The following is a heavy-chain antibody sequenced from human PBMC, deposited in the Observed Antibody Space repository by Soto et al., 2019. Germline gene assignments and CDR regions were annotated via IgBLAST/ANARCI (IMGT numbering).Heavy chain of an antibody. CDR3: AREEVGSSWYGGYFDY. CDR1: GFTFSSYA. CDR2: ISYDGSNK. D-gene: IGHD6-13*01. J-gene: IGHJ4*02. V-gene: IGHV3-30-3*01. Sequence: GGSLRLSCAASGFTFSSYAMHWVRQAPGKGLEWVAVISYDGSNKYYADSVKGRFTISRDNSKNTLYLQMNSLRAEDTAVYYCAREEVGSSWYGGYFDYWGQGTLVTVSS.